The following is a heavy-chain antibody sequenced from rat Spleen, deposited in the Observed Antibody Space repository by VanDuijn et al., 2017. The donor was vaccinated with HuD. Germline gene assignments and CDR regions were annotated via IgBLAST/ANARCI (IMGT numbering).Heavy chain of an antibody. CDR1: GFTLSRYH. V-gene: IGHV2-1*01. CDR3: ARSYGGYTSNWFPY. J-gene: IGHJ3*01. CDR2: IWGDGST. D-gene: IGHD1-11*01. Sequence: QVQLKESGPGLVQPSQTLSLTCTVSGFTLSRYHVHWVRQPPGKGLEWMGGIWGDGSTNYNSALKYRLNISRDTSKSQVFLKMNSLQTDDTVIYFCARSYGGYTSNWFPYWGQGTLVTVSS.